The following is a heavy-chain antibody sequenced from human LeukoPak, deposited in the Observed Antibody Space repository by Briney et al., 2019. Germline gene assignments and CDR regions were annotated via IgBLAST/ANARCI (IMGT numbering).Heavy chain of an antibody. Sequence: PGGSLRLSCAASGFTFSSTWMTWVRQAPGKGLEWVANIKEDGSLRDYVDSVKGRFTIFRDNAKNSLYLQMNSLRHEDTAVYYCARYGALTVGSFDIWGQGTMVTVSS. CDR3: ARYGALTVGSFDI. V-gene: IGHV3-7*04. CDR2: IKEDGSLR. CDR1: GFTFSSTW. J-gene: IGHJ3*02. D-gene: IGHD1-26*01.